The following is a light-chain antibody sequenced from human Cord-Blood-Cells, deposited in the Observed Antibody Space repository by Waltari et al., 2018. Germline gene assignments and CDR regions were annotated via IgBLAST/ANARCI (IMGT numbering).Light chain of an antibody. CDR3: QQYGSSPLT. Sequence: VLTQSPGTLSLSPGDRATLSCRASQSVSSSYLAWYQQKPGQAPRLLIYGASSRATGIPDRFSGSGAGTDFTLTISRLEPEDCAVYYCQQYGSSPLTFGGGTKVEIK. J-gene: IGKJ4*01. CDR1: QSVSSSY. CDR2: GAS. V-gene: IGKV3-20*01.